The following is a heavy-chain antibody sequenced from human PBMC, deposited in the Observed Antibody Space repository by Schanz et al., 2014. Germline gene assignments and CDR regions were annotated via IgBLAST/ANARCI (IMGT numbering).Heavy chain of an antibody. CDR3: AKQIHYDILTGTRN. CDR1: GFTISSYS. Sequence: EVHLVESGGGLVKRGGSLRLSCAASGFTISSYSMNWVRQAPGKGLEWVSSISSSGSYIYYADSVKGRFTISRDNAKNSLYLQMNSLRAEDTAVYYCAKQIHYDILTGTRNWGQGTLVTVSS. V-gene: IGHV3-21*04. D-gene: IGHD3-9*01. CDR2: ISSSGSYI. J-gene: IGHJ4*02.